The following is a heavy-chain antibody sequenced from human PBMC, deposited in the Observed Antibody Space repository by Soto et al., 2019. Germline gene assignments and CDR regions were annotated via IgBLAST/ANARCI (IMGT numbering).Heavy chain of an antibody. D-gene: IGHD6-19*01. CDR3: ARQRGMAVAGTDAFDI. V-gene: IGHV4-39*01. J-gene: IGHJ3*02. CDR2: IYYSGST. Sequence: SETLSLTCTVSGGSISSSSYYWGWIRQPPGKGLEWIGSIYYSGSTYYNPSLKSRVTISVDTSKNQFSLKLSSVTAADTAVYYCARQRGMAVAGTDAFDIWGQGTMVTVSS. CDR1: GGSISSSSYY.